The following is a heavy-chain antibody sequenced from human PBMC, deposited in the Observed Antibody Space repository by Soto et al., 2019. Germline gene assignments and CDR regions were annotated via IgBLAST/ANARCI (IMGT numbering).Heavy chain of an antibody. D-gene: IGHD3-22*01. CDR3: ARDMTYYYDSSGHAFDY. CDR2: INHSGST. CDR1: GGSFSGYY. Sequence: QVQLQQWGAGLLKPSETLSLTCAVYGGSFSGYYWSWIRQPPGKGLEWIGEINHSGSTNYNPSLKSRVTISVDTSKNQFSLKLSSVTAADTAVYYCARDMTYYYDSSGHAFDYWGQGTLVTVSS. J-gene: IGHJ4*02. V-gene: IGHV4-34*01.